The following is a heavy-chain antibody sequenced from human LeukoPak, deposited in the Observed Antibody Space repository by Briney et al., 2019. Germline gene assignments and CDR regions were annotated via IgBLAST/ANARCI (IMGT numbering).Heavy chain of an antibody. D-gene: IGHD3-10*01. V-gene: IGHV4-59*01. CDR1: GGSISSYY. CDR3: ASLASLYYYGSGSFDY. J-gene: IGHJ4*02. CDR2: IYYSGST. Sequence: SSETLSLTCTVSGGSISSYYWSWIRQPPGKGLEWIGYIYYSGSTNYNPSLKSRVTISVDTSKNQFSLKLSSVTAADTAVYYCASLASLYYYGSGSFDYWGQGTLVTVSS.